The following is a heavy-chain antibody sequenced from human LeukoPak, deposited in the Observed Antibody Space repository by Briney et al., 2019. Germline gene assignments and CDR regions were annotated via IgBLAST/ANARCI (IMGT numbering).Heavy chain of an antibody. J-gene: IGHJ3*02. CDR3: ARQSSIFEDSEWRTAFDI. CDR1: GGSFSGYY. Sequence: SETLSLTCAVYGGSFSGYYWSWIRQPPGKGLEWIGEINHSGSTNYNPYLKSRVTISVGTSKNQFSLKLSSVTAADTAFYYCARQSSIFEDSEWRTAFDIWGQGTMVIVSS. D-gene: IGHD3-9*01. V-gene: IGHV4-34*01. CDR2: INHSGST.